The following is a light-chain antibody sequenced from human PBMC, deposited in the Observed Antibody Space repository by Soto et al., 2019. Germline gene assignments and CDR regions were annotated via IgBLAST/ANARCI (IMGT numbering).Light chain of an antibody. CDR1: SSDVGSYNL. CDR2: EVS. J-gene: IGLJ1*01. CDR3: CSYAGSSTYV. V-gene: IGLV2-23*02. Sequence: QSALTQPASVSGSPGQSITISCTGTSSDVGSYNLVSWYQQHPGKAPKVMMDEVSKRPSGVSNRFSGFKFGNTASLTISGLQADDEADYYCCSYAGSSTYVFGTGTKVTVL.